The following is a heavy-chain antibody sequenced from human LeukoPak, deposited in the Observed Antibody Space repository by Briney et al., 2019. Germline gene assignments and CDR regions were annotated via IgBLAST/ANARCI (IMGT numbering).Heavy chain of an antibody. CDR2: ISSSSSTI. D-gene: IGHD4-17*01. V-gene: IGHV3-48*01. J-gene: IGHJ4*02. CDR1: GFTFSSYS. CDR3: ARTYGDY. Sequence: GGSLRLSCAAPGFTFSSYSMNWVRQAPGKGLEWVSYISSSSSTIYYADSVKGRFTISRDNSKNTLYLQMNSLRAEDTAVYYCARTYGDYWGQGTLVTVSS.